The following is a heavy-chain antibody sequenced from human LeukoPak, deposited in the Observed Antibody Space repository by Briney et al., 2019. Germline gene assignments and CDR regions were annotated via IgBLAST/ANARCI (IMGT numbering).Heavy chain of an antibody. Sequence: GASVKVSCKASGYTFTSYGISWVRQAPGQGLEWMGLISAYNGNTNYAQKLQGRVTMTTDTSTSTAYMELRSLRSDDTAVYYCARVPRQWAQDYYYYGKDVWGQGTTVTVSS. V-gene: IGHV1-18*01. CDR2: ISAYNGNT. D-gene: IGHD6-19*01. CDR1: GYTFTSYG. CDR3: ARVPRQWAQDYYYYGKDV. J-gene: IGHJ6*02.